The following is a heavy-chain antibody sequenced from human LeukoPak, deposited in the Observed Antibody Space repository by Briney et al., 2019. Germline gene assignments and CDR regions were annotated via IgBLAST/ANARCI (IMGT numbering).Heavy chain of an antibody. V-gene: IGHV4-30-4*01. CDR1: GGSISSGDYY. D-gene: IGHD1-7*01. CDR2: IYYSGST. Sequence: SQTLSLTCTVSGGSISSGDYYWSWIRQPPGTGLEWIGYIYYSGSTYYSPSLKSRVTISVDTSKNQFSLKLSSVTAADTAVYYCARLDELGQMSYGMDVWGQGTTVTVSS. J-gene: IGHJ6*02. CDR3: ARLDELGQMSYGMDV.